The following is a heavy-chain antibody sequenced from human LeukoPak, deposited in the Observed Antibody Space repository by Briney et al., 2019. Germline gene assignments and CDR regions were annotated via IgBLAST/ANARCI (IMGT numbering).Heavy chain of an antibody. CDR3: ARSSLGTITAGPFDY. D-gene: IGHD5-12*01. J-gene: IGHJ4*02. CDR2: ISGHQGNT. Sequence: ASVKVSCKASGYTFTTYGIPWVRQAPGQGLEWMGWISGHQGNTKYAQKLQGRVTMTIDTSTSTAYMELRSLRSDDTAIYFCARSSLGTITAGPFDYWGQGTLVAVSS. CDR1: GYTFTTYG. V-gene: IGHV1-18*01.